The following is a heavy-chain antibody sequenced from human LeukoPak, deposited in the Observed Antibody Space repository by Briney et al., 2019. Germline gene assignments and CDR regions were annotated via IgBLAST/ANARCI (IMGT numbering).Heavy chain of an antibody. CDR2: IYHSGST. Sequence: SETLSLTCAVSGGSISSSSGNCWTWVRQPPGKGLEWIGEIYHSGSTNYNPSLKSRVTMLLDKSKNQFSLKLSSVTAADTAVYYCARNGGNSDFDYWGQGTLVTVSS. D-gene: IGHD4-23*01. V-gene: IGHV4-4*02. CDR3: ARNGGNSDFDY. CDR1: GGSISSSSGNC. J-gene: IGHJ4*02.